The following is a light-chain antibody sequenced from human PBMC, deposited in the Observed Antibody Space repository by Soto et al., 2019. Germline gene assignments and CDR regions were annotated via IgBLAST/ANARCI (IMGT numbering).Light chain of an antibody. CDR2: DAS. J-gene: IGKJ1*01. CDR1: QSISSG. CDR3: LQVYSFPRT. V-gene: IGKV1-12*01. Sequence: DIQMTQSPSSLSASVGDRVTITCRASQSISSGLAWYQQKPGKAPKVLIYDASSLQSGVPSRFSGSGSGTEFTLTISSLQPEDFASYFCLQVYSFPRTFGLGTKVDIK.